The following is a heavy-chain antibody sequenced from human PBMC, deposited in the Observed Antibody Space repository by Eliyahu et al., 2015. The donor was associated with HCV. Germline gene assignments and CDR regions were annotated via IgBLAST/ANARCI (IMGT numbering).Heavy chain of an antibody. CDR1: GGTFSTYS. J-gene: IGHJ4*02. CDR2: IIPIFXTA. Sequence: MKKTDILIKVSCKTSGGTFSTYSLSWVRQAPGQGLEWMGGIIPIFXTANYAQKFRGRVTITADESTSTAYMELSSLRSEDTAVYYCTRPSADSSSVSKPFDYWGQGTLVTVSS. D-gene: IGHD6-19*01. CDR3: TRPSADSSSVSKPFDY. V-gene: IGHV1-69*13.